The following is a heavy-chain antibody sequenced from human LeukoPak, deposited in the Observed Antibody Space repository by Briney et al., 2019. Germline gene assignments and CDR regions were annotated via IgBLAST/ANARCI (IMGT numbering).Heavy chain of an antibody. V-gene: IGHV3-23*01. Sequence: GGSLRLSCAASGFTFSSYGMSWVRQAPGKGLEWVSSISGSGGSTYYADSVKGRFTISRDNSKSTLYLQMNSLRAEDTAVYYCAKGGIVHPFDIWGQGTMVTVSS. CDR1: GFTFSSYG. CDR2: ISGSGGST. D-gene: IGHD1-26*01. CDR3: AKGGIVHPFDI. J-gene: IGHJ3*02.